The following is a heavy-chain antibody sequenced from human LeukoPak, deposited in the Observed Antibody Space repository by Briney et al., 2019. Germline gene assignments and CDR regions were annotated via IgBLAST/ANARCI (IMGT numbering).Heavy chain of an antibody. D-gene: IGHD6-13*01. J-gene: IGHJ4*02. CDR3: ARLPAAAGPSGIY. Sequence: SETLSLTCAVSGGSISSGGYSWSWIRQPPGKGLEWIGSIYYSGSTYYNPSLKSRVTISVDTSKNQFSLKLSSVTAADTAVYYCARLPAAAGPSGIYWGQGTLVTVSS. CDR2: IYYSGST. CDR1: GGSISSGGYS. V-gene: IGHV4-30-2*03.